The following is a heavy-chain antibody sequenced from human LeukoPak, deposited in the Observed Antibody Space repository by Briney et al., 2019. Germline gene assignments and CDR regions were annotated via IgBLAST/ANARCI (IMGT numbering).Heavy chain of an antibody. CDR2: ISYDGSNK. Sequence: GGSLRLSCAASGFTFSNYVMHWVRQAPGKGLEWVALISYDGSNKYYADSVRGRFTISRDNSKNTLYMQMNSLRAEDTAVYYCAKAGGSGTYDVDYYMDVWGKGTTVTVSS. CDR3: AKAGGSGTYDVDYYMDV. D-gene: IGHD3-10*01. V-gene: IGHV3-30*18. CDR1: GFTFSNYV. J-gene: IGHJ6*03.